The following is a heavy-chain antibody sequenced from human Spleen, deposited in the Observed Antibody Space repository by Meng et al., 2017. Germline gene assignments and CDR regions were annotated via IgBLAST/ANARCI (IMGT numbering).Heavy chain of an antibody. D-gene: IGHD4-17*01. Sequence: QVQLVQSGAAVKKPGASVKVSCKASGYTFSGYYMHWVRQAPGQGLEWMGRINPKSGGTNYAQKFQGRVTMTRDTSISTAYMELSSLRSDDTAVYYCARDGDYGIYYFDYWGQGTLVTVSS. CDR2: INPKSGGT. V-gene: IGHV1-2*06. J-gene: IGHJ4*02. CDR3: ARDGDYGIYYFDY. CDR1: GYTFSGYY.